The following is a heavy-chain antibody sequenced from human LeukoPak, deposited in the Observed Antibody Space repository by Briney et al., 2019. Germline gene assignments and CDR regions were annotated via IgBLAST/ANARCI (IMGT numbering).Heavy chain of an antibody. CDR1: GGSISNYY. CDR2: IYYSGST. J-gene: IGHJ4*02. D-gene: IGHD3-10*01. CDR3: ACDYGSGSYYIF. Sequence: SETLSLTCTVSGGSISNYYWSWIRQPPGKGLEWIGYIYYSGSTNYNPSLKSRVTISVDTSKNQFSLKLSSVTAADTAVYYCACDYGSGSYYIFWGQGTLVTVSS. V-gene: IGHV4-59*01.